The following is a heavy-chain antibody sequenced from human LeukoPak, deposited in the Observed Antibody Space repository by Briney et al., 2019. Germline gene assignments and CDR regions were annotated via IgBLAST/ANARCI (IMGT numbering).Heavy chain of an antibody. J-gene: IGHJ4*02. CDR2: LYTSGSN. V-gene: IGHV4-39*01. CDR1: GGPISSSRYY. CDR3: ARLLISTPGSDY. Sequence: SETLSLTCTVSGGPISSSRYYWGWIRQPPGKGLEWIGSLYTSGSNYYNPPLKSRVTISVDTSKNQFSLKLSSVTAADTAIYYCARLLISTPGSDYWGQGILVTVSS. D-gene: IGHD6-13*01.